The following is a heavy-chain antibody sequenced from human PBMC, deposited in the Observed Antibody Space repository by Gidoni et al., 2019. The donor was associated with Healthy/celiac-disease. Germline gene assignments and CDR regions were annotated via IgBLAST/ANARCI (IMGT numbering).Heavy chain of an antibody. D-gene: IGHD3-3*01. J-gene: IGHJ5*02. CDR3: ARGGLTIFGVVIMERWFDP. CDR2: INPSGGST. V-gene: IGHV1-46*01. CDR1: GYTFTSYY. Sequence: QVQLVQSGAEVKKPGASVKVSCKASGYTFTSYYLHWVRQAPGQGLEWMGIINPSGGSTSYAQKFQGRVTMTRDTSTSTVYMELSSLRSEDTAVYYCARGGLTIFGVVIMERWFDPWGQGTLVTVSS.